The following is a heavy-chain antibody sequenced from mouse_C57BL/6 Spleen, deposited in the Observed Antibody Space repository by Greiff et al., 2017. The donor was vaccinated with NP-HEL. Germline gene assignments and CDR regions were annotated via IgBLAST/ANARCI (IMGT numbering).Heavy chain of an antibody. CDR2: INPSSGYT. D-gene: IGHD4-1*01. Sequence: VQLQQSGAELARPGASVKMSCKASGYTFTSYTMHWVKQRPGQGLEWIGYINPSSGYTKYNQKFKDKATLTADKSSSTAYMQRSSLTSEDSAVYYCGGLGPNWDCFDYWGQGTTLTVSS. V-gene: IGHV1-4*01. CDR1: GYTFTSYT. CDR3: GGLGPNWDCFDY. J-gene: IGHJ2*01.